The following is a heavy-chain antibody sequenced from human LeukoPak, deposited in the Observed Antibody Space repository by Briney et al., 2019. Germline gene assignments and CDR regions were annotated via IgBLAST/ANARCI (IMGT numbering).Heavy chain of an antibody. CDR3: ARDGDCSGGSCSLGDFDY. CDR1: GFTFSDYY. CDR2: ISSSGSTI. J-gene: IGHJ4*02. V-gene: IGHV3-11*01. Sequence: GGSLRLSCAASGFTFSDYYMSWIRQAPGKGLEWVSYISSSGSTIYYADSVKGRFTISRDNAKNSLYLQMNSLRAEDTAVYYCARDGDCSGGSCSLGDFDYWGQGTLVTVSS. D-gene: IGHD2-15*01.